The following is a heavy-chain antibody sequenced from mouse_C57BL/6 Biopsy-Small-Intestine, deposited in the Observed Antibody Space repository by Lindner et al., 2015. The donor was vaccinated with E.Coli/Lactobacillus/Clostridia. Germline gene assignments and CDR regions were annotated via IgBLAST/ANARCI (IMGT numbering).Heavy chain of an antibody. J-gene: IGHJ3*01. CDR2: IDPYNDDT. CDR3: ARPYGNSFAY. V-gene: IGHV1-14*01. CDR1: GYTFTSYV. D-gene: IGHD2-1*01. Sequence: GASVKMSCKASGYTFTSYVMHWVKQKPGQGLEWIGYIDPYNDDTKYNEKFKGKATLTSDKSSSTAYMELSSLTSEDSAVYYCARPYGNSFAYWGQGTLVTVSA.